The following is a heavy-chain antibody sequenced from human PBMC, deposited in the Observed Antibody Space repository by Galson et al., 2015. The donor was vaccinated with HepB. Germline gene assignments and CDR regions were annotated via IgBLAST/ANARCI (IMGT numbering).Heavy chain of an antibody. Sequence: SLRLSCAASGFTFSSYGMHWVRQAPGKGLEWVAVISYDGSNKYYADSVKGRFTISRDNSKNTLYLQMNSLRAEDTAVYYCAKDRLRWYSNDAFDIWGQGTMVTVSS. CDR2: ISYDGSNK. CDR1: GFTFSSYG. J-gene: IGHJ3*02. CDR3: AKDRLRWYSNDAFDI. D-gene: IGHD4-23*01. V-gene: IGHV3-30*18.